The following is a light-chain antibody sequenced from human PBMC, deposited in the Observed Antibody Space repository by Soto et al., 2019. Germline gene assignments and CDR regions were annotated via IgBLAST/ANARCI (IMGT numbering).Light chain of an antibody. CDR2: AAS. CDR3: HQYNNWLYT. Sequence: EIVMTQSPVTLSVSPGERATLSCRASQSISTNLAWYQQKAGQAPRLLIYAASTRANGIPARFSGSGSGTDFTLTINSLQSEDFAVYYCHQYNNWLYTFGQGTKVDIK. V-gene: IGKV3-15*01. CDR1: QSISTN. J-gene: IGKJ2*01.